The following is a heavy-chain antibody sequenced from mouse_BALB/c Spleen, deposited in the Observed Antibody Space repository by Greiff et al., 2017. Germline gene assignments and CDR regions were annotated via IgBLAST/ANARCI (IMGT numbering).Heavy chain of an antibody. CDR1: GFTFSSYA. CDR2: ISSGGST. Sequence: EVKLMESGGGLVKPGGSLKLSCAASGFTFSSYAMSWVRQTPEKRLEWVASISSGGSTYYPDSVKGRFTISRDNARNILYLQMSSLRSEDTAMYYCARGEDYYGSSYDYAMDYWGQGTSVTVSS. J-gene: IGHJ4*01. V-gene: IGHV5-6-5*01. D-gene: IGHD1-1*01. CDR3: ARGEDYYGSSYDYAMDY.